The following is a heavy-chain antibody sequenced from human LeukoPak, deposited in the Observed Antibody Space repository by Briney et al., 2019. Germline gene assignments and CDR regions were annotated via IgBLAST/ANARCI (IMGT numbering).Heavy chain of an antibody. D-gene: IGHD2-2*01. Sequence: GASVKVSCKASGGTFSSYAISWVRQAPGQGLEWMGRIIPIFGTANYAQKFQGRVTITADKSTSTAYMEPSSLRSEDTAVYYCARGGRYCSSTSCPYSTFDPWGQGTLVTVSS. CDR1: GGTFSSYA. J-gene: IGHJ5*02. V-gene: IGHV1-69*06. CDR2: IIPIFGTA. CDR3: ARGGRYCSSTSCPYSTFDP.